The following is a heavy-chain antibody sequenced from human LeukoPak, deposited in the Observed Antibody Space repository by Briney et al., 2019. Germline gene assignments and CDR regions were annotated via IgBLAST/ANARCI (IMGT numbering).Heavy chain of an antibody. D-gene: IGHD4-17*01. CDR2: IYYSGST. Sequence: SETLSLTCTVSGGSISSYYWSWLRQPPGKGLEWIGYIYYSGSTNYNPSLKSRVTISVDTSKNQFSLKLTSVAAADTAVYYCARAADYGDYNWFDPWGQGTLVTVSS. V-gene: IGHV4-59*01. CDR1: GGSISSYY. CDR3: ARAADYGDYNWFDP. J-gene: IGHJ5*02.